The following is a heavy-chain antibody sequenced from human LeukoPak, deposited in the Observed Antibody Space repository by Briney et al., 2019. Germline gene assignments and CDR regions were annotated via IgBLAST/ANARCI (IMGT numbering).Heavy chain of an antibody. CDR3: ARGPLPYDSSGYLADYYYYYGMDV. CDR1: GGSFSGYY. J-gene: IGHJ6*02. Sequence: SETLSLTCAVYGGSFSGYYWSWIRQPPGKGLEWIGEINHSGSTNYNSSLKSRVAISVDTSKNQFSLKVTSVTAADTAVYYCARGPLPYDSSGYLADYYYYYGMDVWGQGTTVTVSS. CDR2: INHSGST. D-gene: IGHD3-22*01. V-gene: IGHV4-34*01.